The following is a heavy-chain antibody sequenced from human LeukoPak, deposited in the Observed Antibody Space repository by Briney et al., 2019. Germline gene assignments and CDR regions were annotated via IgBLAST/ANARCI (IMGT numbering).Heavy chain of an antibody. D-gene: IGHD1-14*01. V-gene: IGHV3-21*01. CDR3: VRDKAGTTPNYYYSMDV. CDR1: GFTFSDYS. J-gene: IGHJ6*03. CDR2: ISSSGTYT. Sequence: GGSLRLSCAASGFTFSDYSMNWVRQAPGKGLEWVSSISSSGTYTYYADSVKGRFTLSRDNARNSLYLQMNSLRAEDTAVYYCVRDKAGTTPNYYYSMDVWGKGTPVTVSS.